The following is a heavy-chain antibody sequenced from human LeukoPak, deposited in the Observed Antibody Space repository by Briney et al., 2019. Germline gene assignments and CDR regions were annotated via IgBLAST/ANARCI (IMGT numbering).Heavy chain of an antibody. CDR2: INHSGST. J-gene: IGHJ4*02. CDR1: GGSFSGYY. V-gene: IGHV4-34*01. D-gene: IGHD3-22*01. Sequence: SETLSLTCAVYGGSFSGYYWSWIRQPPGKGLEWIGEINHSGSTNYNPSLKSRVTISVDTSKNQFSLKLSSVTAADTAVYYCARKYYYDSGGPGSPFDYWRQGTLVTVSS. CDR3: ARKYYYDSGGPGSPFDY.